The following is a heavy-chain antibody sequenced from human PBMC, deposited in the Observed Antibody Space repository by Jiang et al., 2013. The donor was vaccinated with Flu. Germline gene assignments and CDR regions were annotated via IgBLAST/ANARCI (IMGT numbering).Heavy chain of an antibody. Sequence: LLKPSETLSLTCAVYGGSFSGYYWSWIRQPPGKGLEWIGEINHSGSTNYNPSLKSRVTISVDTSKNQFSLKLSSVTAADTAVYYCARRPPSDYDSSGYYYYFDYWGQGTLVTVSS. CDR1: GGSFSGYY. V-gene: IGHV4-34*01. CDR3: ARRPPSDYDSSGYYYYFDY. CDR2: INHSGST. J-gene: IGHJ4*02. D-gene: IGHD3-22*01.